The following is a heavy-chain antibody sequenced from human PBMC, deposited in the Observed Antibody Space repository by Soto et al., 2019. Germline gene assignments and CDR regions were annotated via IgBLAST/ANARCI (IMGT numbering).Heavy chain of an antibody. V-gene: IGHV1-24*01. D-gene: IGHD1-26*01. CDR1: GYTLPELS. Sequence: PLGQSGAEVKKPGASVKVSCKVSGYTLPELSMHWVRQAPGKGLEWMGGFDPEDGETIYAQKFQGRVTMTEDTSTDTAYMELSSLRSEDTAVYYCATARWELLGNWFDPWGQGTLVTVSS. J-gene: IGHJ5*02. CDR2: FDPEDGET. CDR3: ATARWELLGNWFDP.